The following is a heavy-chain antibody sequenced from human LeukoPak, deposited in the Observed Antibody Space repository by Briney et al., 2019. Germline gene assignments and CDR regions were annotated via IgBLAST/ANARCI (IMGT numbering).Heavy chain of an antibody. Sequence: GESLKISCKGSGYSFASYWIGWVRQMPGKGLEWMGIVYPSDSDTRYSPSFQGQVTISADKSINTAYLQWGSLKASDTAVYYCARHRLLTTALDYWGQGTQVTVSS. CDR3: ARHRLLTTALDY. CDR1: GYSFASYW. V-gene: IGHV5-51*01. J-gene: IGHJ4*02. D-gene: IGHD4-17*01. CDR2: VYPSDSDT.